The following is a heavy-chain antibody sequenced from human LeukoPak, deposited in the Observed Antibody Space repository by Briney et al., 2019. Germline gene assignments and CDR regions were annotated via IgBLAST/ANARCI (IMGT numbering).Heavy chain of an antibody. CDR1: GGSFSGYY. CDR2: INHSGST. V-gene: IGHV4-34*01. J-gene: IGHJ4*02. Sequence: SETLSLTCAVYGGSFSGYYWSWIRQPPGKGLEWIGEINHSGSTNYNPSLKSRVTISEDTSKNQFSLKLSSVTAADTAVYYCAGDYTYCSDGLYRPELDYLGQGTVVTVSS. D-gene: IGHD3-16*02. CDR3: AGDYTYCSDGLYRPELDY.